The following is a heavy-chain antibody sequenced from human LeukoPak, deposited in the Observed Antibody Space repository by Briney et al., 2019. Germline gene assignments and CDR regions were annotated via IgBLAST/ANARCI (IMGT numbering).Heavy chain of an antibody. V-gene: IGHV3-23*01. D-gene: IGHD3-3*01. J-gene: IGHJ4*02. CDR1: GFTFSTYA. CDR2: ISASGGPT. CDR3: AKSLGGTYYDFWSYTS. Sequence: QPGGSLRLSCAASGFTFSTYAMSWVRQAPGKGLEWVSVISASGGPTYYADSVKGRFTISRDNSKNTLYLQMNSLRAEDTAVYYCAKSLGGTYYDFWSYTSWGQGTLVPVSS.